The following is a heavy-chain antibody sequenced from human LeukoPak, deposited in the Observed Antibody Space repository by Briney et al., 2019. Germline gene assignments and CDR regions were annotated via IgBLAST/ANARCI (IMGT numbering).Heavy chain of an antibody. J-gene: IGHJ4*02. V-gene: IGHV1-8*01. CDR3: AGGDGSSWEFDY. Sequence: ASVKVSCKASGYTFTSYDINWVRQATGQGLEWMGWMNPNSGNTGYAQKFQGRVTMTRNTSISTAYMELSSLRSEDTAVYYCAGGDGSSWEFDYWGQGTLVTVSS. D-gene: IGHD6-13*01. CDR2: MNPNSGNT. CDR1: GYTFTSYD.